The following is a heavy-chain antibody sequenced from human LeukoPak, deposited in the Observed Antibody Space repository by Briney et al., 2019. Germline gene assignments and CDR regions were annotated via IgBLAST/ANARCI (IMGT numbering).Heavy chain of an antibody. CDR3: ARAPERGTVDY. CDR2: ISSTSNTI. Sequence: GGSLRLSCAASGFIFSNYSMNWVRQAPGKGLEWVSWISSTSNTIYYADSVKGRFTISRDNAKNSLDLQMNSLRDEDTAVYYCARAPERGTVDYWGRGTLVTVSS. J-gene: IGHJ4*02. D-gene: IGHD1-1*01. CDR1: GFIFSNYS. V-gene: IGHV3-48*02.